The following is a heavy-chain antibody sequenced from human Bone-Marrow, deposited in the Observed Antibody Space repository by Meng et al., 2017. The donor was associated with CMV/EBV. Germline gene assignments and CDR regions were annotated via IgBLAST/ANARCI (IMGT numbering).Heavy chain of an antibody. J-gene: IGHJ4*02. D-gene: IGHD3-3*01. CDR3: ARAARITIFGVVTRKYYFDY. CDR2: IYYSGST. V-gene: IGHV4-39*07. Sequence: WVRQPPGKGLEWIGSIYYSGSTYYNPSLKSRVTISVDTSKNQFSLKLSSVTAADTAVYYCARAARITIFGVVTRKYYFDYWGQGTLVTVSS.